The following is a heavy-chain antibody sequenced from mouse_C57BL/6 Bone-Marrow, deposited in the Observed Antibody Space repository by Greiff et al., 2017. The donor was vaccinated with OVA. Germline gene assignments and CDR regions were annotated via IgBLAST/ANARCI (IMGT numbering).Heavy chain of an antibody. CDR1: GYTFTSYG. Sequence: VQLQQSGAELVRPGSSVKMSCKTSGYTFTSYGINWVKQRPGQGLEWIGYIYIGNGYTEYNEKFKGKATLTSDTSSSTAYMQRSSLTSEDSAIYFCARSLYYYGSSYCWYFDVWGTGTTVTVSS. CDR3: ARSLYYYGSSYCWYFDV. V-gene: IGHV1-58*01. J-gene: IGHJ1*03. D-gene: IGHD1-1*01. CDR2: IYIGNGYT.